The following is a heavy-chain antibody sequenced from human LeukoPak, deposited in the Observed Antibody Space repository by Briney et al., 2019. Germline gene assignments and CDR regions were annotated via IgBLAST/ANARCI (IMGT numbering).Heavy chain of an antibody. D-gene: IGHD1-26*01. J-gene: IGHJ4*02. Sequence: GRSLRLSCAASGFIFSNYGMHWVRQAPGKGLEWVAVISYDGGNKYYADSVKGRFTISRDNSKNTLYLQMNSLRTEDTAVYYCAKDRSYRRVGVTLDWGQGTLVTVSS. CDR1: GFIFSNYG. CDR3: AKDRSYRRVGVTLD. CDR2: ISYDGGNK. V-gene: IGHV3-30*18.